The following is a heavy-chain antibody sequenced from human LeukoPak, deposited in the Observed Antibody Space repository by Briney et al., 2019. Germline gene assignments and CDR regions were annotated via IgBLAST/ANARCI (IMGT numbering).Heavy chain of an antibody. CDR1: GYTFTGYY. CDR2: INPNSGGT. CDR3: ARDNVVVPAAILPLDY. J-gene: IGHJ4*02. D-gene: IGHD2-2*01. Sequence: ASVKVSCKASGYTFTGYYMHWVRQAPGQGLEWMGWINPNSGGTSYAQKFQGRVTMTRDTSISTAYMELSRLRSDDTAVYYCARDNVVVPAAILPLDYWDQGTLVTVSS. V-gene: IGHV1-2*02.